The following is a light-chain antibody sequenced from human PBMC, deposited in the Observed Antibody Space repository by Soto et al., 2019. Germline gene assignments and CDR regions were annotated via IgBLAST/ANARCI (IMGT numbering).Light chain of an antibody. V-gene: IGKV1-39*01. CDR1: QTTSSY. CDR2: AAS. J-gene: IGKJ1*01. CDR3: QQYNSYSTWT. Sequence: DIQMTQSPASLSASVGDRVTITCRASQTTSSYLNWYQHKPGKAPKLLIYAASSLQSGVPSRFSGSGSGTEFNLTISSLQPDDFATYYCQQYNSYSTWTFGQGNKVDIK.